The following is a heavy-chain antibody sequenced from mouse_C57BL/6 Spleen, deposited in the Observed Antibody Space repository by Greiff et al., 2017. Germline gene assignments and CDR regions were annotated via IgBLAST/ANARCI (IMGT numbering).Heavy chain of an antibody. J-gene: IGHJ4*01. CDR3: ARGAYRDY. Sequence: QVQLQQSGAELVMPGASVKLSCKASGYTFTSYWMHWVKQRPGQGLEWIGEIDPSDSYTNYNQKFKGKSTLTVDKSSSTAYMQLSSLTSEDSAVYYCARGAYRDYWGQGTSVTVSS. V-gene: IGHV1-69*01. D-gene: IGHD2-10*01. CDR1: GYTFTSYW. CDR2: IDPSDSYT.